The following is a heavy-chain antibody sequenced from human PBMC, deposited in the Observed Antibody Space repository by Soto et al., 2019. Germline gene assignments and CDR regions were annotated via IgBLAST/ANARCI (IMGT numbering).Heavy chain of an antibody. V-gene: IGHV5-10-1*01. CDR1: GYSFTSYW. CDR2: IDPSDSYT. Sequence: GESLKISCMASGYSFTSYWITWVRQMPGKGLEWMGRIDPSDSYTNYSPSFQSHVTMSTDKSIRTAYLQWSSLKASDTAIYFCARIRASSGVHFDYWGQGMLVTVSS. CDR3: ARIRASSGVHFDY. J-gene: IGHJ4*02. D-gene: IGHD2-8*01.